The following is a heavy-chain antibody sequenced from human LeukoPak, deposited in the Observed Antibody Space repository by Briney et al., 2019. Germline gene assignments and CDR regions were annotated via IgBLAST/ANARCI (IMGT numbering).Heavy chain of an antibody. Sequence: GGSLRLSCAASGFTFSSYWMSWVRQAPGKGLEWVANIKQDGSEKHYVDSVKGRFTISRDNAKNSLYLQMNSLRAEDTAVYYCARDLYVWGSYRSYYFDYWGQGTLVTVSS. V-gene: IGHV3-7*01. CDR1: GFTFSSYW. CDR2: IKQDGSEK. D-gene: IGHD3-16*02. J-gene: IGHJ4*02. CDR3: ARDLYVWGSYRSYYFDY.